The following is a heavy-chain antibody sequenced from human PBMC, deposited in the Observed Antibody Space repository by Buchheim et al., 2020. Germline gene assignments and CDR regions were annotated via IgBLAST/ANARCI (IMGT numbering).Heavy chain of an antibody. Sequence: EVHLVESGGGLGQPGGSLRLSCAASGFPFSFYSMNWVRQAPGKGLEWVSYISSDSSTIYYADSVKGRFTISRDNAKNSLYLQMNSLRAEDTAVYYCARGEYDYWGQGTL. CDR2: ISSDSSTI. CDR3: ARGEYDY. V-gene: IGHV3-48*04. J-gene: IGHJ4*02. D-gene: IGHD3-10*01. CDR1: GFPFSFYS.